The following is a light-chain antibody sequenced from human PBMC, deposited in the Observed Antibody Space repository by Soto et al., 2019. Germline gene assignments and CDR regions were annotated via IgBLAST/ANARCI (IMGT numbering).Light chain of an antibody. J-gene: IGLJ1*01. CDR1: SIDVGGYNY. Sequence: QSALTQPASVSGSPGQSITISCTGTSIDVGGYNYVSWYQHHPGKAPKLMIYDVSNRPSGVSNRFSGSKSGNTASLTISGLQPEDEADYYCCSYTTSNTRQIVFGTGTKVTVL. V-gene: IGLV2-14*03. CDR3: CSYTTSNTRQIV. CDR2: DVS.